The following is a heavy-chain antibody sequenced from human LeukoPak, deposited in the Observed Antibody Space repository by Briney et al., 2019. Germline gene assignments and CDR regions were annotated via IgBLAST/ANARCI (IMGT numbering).Heavy chain of an antibody. CDR3: ARDKEWRGIVVAKNYNWFDP. D-gene: IGHD2-2*01. Sequence: GASVKVSCKASGYTFTSYGISWVRQAPGQGLEWMGWISAYNGNTNYAQKFQGRVTMTRDTSISTAYMELSRLRSDDTAVYYCARDKEWRGIVVAKNYNWFDPWGQGTLVTVSS. CDR2: ISAYNGNT. V-gene: IGHV1-18*01. J-gene: IGHJ5*02. CDR1: GYTFTSYG.